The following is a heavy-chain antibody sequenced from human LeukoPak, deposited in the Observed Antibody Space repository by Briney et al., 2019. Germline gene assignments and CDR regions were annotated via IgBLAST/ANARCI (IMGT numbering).Heavy chain of an antibody. CDR3: AKGVVGATGKYYFDY. CDR1: GFTFDDYA. CDR2: ISWNSGSI. Sequence: GGSLRLSCAASGFTFDDYAMHWVRQAPGKGLEWVSGISWNSGSIGYADSVKGRFTISRDNAKNSLYLQMNSLRAEDTALYYCAKGVVGATGKYYFDYWGQGTLVTVSS. D-gene: IGHD1-26*01. J-gene: IGHJ4*02. V-gene: IGHV3-9*01.